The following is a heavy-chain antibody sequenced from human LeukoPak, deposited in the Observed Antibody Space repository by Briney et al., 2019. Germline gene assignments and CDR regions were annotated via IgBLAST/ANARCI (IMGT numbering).Heavy chain of an antibody. CDR1: GFTFSSYA. V-gene: IGHV3-23*01. CDR3: AKGGSYRYYYYGMDV. CDR2: ISGSGGST. Sequence: GGSLRLSCAASGFTFSSYAMSWVRQAPGKGLEWVSAISGSGGSTYYADSVKGRFTISRDNSKNTLYLRMNSLRAEDTAVYYCAKGGSYRYYYYGMDVWGQGTTVTVSS. D-gene: IGHD1-26*01. J-gene: IGHJ6*02.